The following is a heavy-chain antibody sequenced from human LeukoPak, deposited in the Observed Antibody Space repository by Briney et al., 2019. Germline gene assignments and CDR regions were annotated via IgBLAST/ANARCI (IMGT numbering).Heavy chain of an antibody. CDR3: ARVTSGYCTGGTCYIPADFNY. V-gene: IGHV1-8*01. D-gene: IGHD2-15*01. Sequence: ASVKVSCKASVYSFTNYDINWVRQATGQGLEWMGWMNLNSGNTGYAQNFQGRVSMTRDTSISTAYMELSSLRSEGTAVYYCARVTSGYCTGGTCYIPADFNYWGQGTLVTVSS. CDR1: VYSFTNYD. CDR2: MNLNSGNT. J-gene: IGHJ4*02.